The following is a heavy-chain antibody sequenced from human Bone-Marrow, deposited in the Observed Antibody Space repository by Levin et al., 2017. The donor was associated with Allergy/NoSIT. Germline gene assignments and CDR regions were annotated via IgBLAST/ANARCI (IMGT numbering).Heavy chain of an antibody. CDR2: INPNSGGT. CDR1: GYTFSGYY. D-gene: IGHD6-19*01. Sequence: ASVKVSCKASGYTFSGYYMHWVRQAPGQGLEWMGWINPNSGGTKFAQKFQGRVTLTRDPSISTAYMELSSLRSDDTAVYYCARDSEVLAGTYFDLWGRGTLVTVSS. J-gene: IGHJ2*01. CDR3: ARDSEVLAGTYFDL. V-gene: IGHV1-2*02.